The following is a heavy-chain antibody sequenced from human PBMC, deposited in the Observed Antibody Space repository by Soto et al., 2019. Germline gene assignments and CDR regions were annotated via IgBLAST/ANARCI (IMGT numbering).Heavy chain of an antibody. CDR3: ASTRLHDY. CDR1: GFNFSVYW. Sequence: GESLKISCAVSGFNFSVYWMSWVRQAPGKGLEWVANIKEDGSEKYYVDSVKGRFTISRDNAKKSLSLQMNGLRAEDTAVYYCASTRLHDYWGQGTLVTVSS. D-gene: IGHD4-4*01. J-gene: IGHJ4*02. V-gene: IGHV3-7*01. CDR2: IKEDGSEK.